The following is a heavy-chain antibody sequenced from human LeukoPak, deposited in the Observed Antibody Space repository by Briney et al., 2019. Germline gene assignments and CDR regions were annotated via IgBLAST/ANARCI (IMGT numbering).Heavy chain of an antibody. D-gene: IGHD3-16*01. CDR2: IKQDGSEK. Sequence: PGRSLRLSCAASGFTFSSSGMHWVRQAPGKGLEWVANIKQDGSEKYYVDSVKGRFTISRDNAKNSLYLQMNSLRAEDTAVYYCARDSGGPFDYWGQGTLVTVSS. V-gene: IGHV3-7*03. CDR1: GFTFSSSG. J-gene: IGHJ4*02. CDR3: ARDSGGPFDY.